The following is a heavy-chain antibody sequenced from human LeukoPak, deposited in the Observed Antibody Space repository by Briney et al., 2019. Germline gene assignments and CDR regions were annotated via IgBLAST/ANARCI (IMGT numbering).Heavy chain of an antibody. V-gene: IGHV3-30*02. CDR2: IRYDGSNK. CDR1: GFTFSNYG. CDR3: AKGSGGSTSYFDI. Sequence: GGSLRLSCAASGFTFSNYGMHWVRQTPGKGLEWVAFIRYDGSNKYYADSVKGRFTISRDNSKNTLYLQMNSLRAEDTAVYYCAKGSGGSTSYFDIWGQGTMVTVSS. D-gene: IGHD2-2*01. J-gene: IGHJ3*02.